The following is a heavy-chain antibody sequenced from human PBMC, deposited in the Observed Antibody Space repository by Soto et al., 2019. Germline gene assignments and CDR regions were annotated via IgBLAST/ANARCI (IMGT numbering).Heavy chain of an antibody. Sequence: QVQLVESGGGVVQPGRSLRLSCAASGFTFSIYGMHWVRQAPGKGLEWVAVIWYDGSNKYYADSVKGRFTISRDNSKNTLYLQINSLRAEDTAVYYCARWGIAAGDYWGQGTLVTVSS. CDR1: GFTFSIYG. V-gene: IGHV3-33*01. D-gene: IGHD6-13*01. J-gene: IGHJ4*02. CDR3: ARWGIAAGDY. CDR2: IWYDGSNK.